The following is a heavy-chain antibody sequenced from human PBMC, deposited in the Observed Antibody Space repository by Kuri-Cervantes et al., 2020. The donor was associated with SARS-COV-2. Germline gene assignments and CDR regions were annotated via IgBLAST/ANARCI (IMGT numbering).Heavy chain of an antibody. Sequence: ESLKISCAASGVTVSNEYMIWVRQAPGKGLEWVSVLYSGGRTDYADSVRGRFTISSDNSKNTLYLQMDGLRAEDTAMYYCAGSIATRGAFDSWGQGTLVTVSS. J-gene: IGHJ4*02. D-gene: IGHD6-6*01. CDR2: LYSGGRT. V-gene: IGHV3-53*01. CDR1: GVTVSNEY. CDR3: AGSIATRGAFDS.